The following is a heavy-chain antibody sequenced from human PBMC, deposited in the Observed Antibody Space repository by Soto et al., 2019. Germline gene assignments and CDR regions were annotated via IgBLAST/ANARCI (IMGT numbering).Heavy chain of an antibody. D-gene: IGHD2-21*02. CDR1: GFTFTNSA. CDR3: VAELYSGGGCCSFDF. Sequence: SVKVSCKTSGFTFTNSAVQCVRQARGQRLEWIGWIIVASGRTNYAREVQERVTISRDTSTSTAYMELSGLRSEDTAVYYCVAELYSGGGCCSFDFWGQGTMVTVS. J-gene: IGHJ3*01. V-gene: IGHV1-58*01. CDR2: IIVASGRT.